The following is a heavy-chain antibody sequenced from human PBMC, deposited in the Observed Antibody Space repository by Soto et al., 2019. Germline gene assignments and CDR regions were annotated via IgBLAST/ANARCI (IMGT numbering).Heavy chain of an antibody. V-gene: IGHV3-21*01. D-gene: IGHD3-16*01. CDR3: AREWDWGAAYYYYGMDV. J-gene: IGHJ6*02. Sequence: GGSLRLSCAASGFTFSSYSMNWVRQAPGKGLEWVSSISSSSSYIYYADSVKGRFTISRDNAKNSLYLQMNSLRAEDTAVYYCAREWDWGAAYYYYGMDVWGQGTTVTVSS. CDR2: ISSSSSYI. CDR1: GFTFSSYS.